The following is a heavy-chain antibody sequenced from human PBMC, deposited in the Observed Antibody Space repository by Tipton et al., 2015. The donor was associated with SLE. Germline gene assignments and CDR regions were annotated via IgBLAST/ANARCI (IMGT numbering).Heavy chain of an antibody. Sequence: TLSLTCAVSGGSISSHYWSWIRQSPGTGLEWIGYIYSGGSTNYNPSLKSRVTISVDTSKNQFSLNLNSVTAADTAVYYCARRDCGGDCYYGHWGQGTQVTVSS. CDR1: GGSISSHY. J-gene: IGHJ4*02. V-gene: IGHV4-59*11. D-gene: IGHD2-21*01. CDR2: IYSGGST. CDR3: ARRDCGGDCYYGH.